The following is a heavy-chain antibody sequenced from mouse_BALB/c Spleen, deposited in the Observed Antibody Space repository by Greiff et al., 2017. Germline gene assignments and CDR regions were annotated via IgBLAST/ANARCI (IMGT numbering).Heavy chain of an antibody. CDR3: ARSGDGYYEGYFDV. CDR1: GYSITSDYA. V-gene: IGHV3-2*02. D-gene: IGHD2-3*01. Sequence: EVKLVESGPGLVKPSQSLSLTCTVTGYSITSDYAWNWIRQFPGNKLEWMGYISYSGSTSYNPSLKSRISITRDTSKNQFFLQLNSVTTEDTATYYCARSGDGYYEGYFDVWGAGTTVTVSS. J-gene: IGHJ1*01. CDR2: ISYSGST.